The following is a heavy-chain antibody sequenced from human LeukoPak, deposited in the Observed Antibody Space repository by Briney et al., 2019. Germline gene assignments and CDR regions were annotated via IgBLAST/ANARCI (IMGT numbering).Heavy chain of an antibody. Sequence: GESLKISCQGSGYSFTSYWISWVRQMPGKGLEWMGRIDPSDSYTNYSPSFQGHVTISADKSISTAYLQWSSLKASDTAMYYCARLTPWFGEATLYFQHWGQGTLVTVSS. CDR2: IDPSDSYT. CDR3: ARLTPWFGEATLYFQH. CDR1: GYSFTSYW. J-gene: IGHJ1*01. V-gene: IGHV5-10-1*01. D-gene: IGHD3-10*01.